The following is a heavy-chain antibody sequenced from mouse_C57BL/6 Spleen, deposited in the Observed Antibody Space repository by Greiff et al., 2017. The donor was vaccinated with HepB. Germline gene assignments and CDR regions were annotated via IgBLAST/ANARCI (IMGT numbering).Heavy chain of an antibody. CDR3: TKAIYYYGSSPWFAY. CDR1: GFTFSDAW. D-gene: IGHD1-1*01. CDR2: IRNKANNHAT. V-gene: IGHV6-6*01. J-gene: IGHJ3*01. Sequence: EVQRVESGGGLVQPGGSMKLSCAASGFTFSDAWMDWVRQSPEKGLEWVAEIRNKANNHATYYAESVKGRFTISRGDSKSSVYLQMNSLRAEDTGIYYCTKAIYYYGSSPWFAYWGQGTLVTVSA.